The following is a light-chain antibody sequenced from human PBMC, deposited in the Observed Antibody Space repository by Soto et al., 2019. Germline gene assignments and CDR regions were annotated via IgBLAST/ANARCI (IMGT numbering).Light chain of an antibody. V-gene: IGKV1-5*03. CDR2: KAS. J-gene: IGKJ1*01. CDR3: QHDSAFSVT. CDR1: QNIGDL. Sequence: DIQMTQSPSTLSASVEDRVAITCRASQNIGDLLAWYQQKPGEAPKLLIYKASYLESGDPSRFSGSGSGTEFSRTISSLQPGDLGTLYCQHDSAFSVTFGQGSKVELK.